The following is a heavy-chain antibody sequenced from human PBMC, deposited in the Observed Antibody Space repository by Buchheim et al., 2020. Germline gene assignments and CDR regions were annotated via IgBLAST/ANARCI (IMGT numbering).Heavy chain of an antibody. CDR2: IYSGGST. J-gene: IGHJ6*02. CDR1: GFTVSSNY. CDR3: ARESMAIFGVVGINFYYYGMDV. Sequence: EVQLVESGGGLVQPGGSLRLSCAASGFTVSSNYMSWVRQAPGKGLEWVSVIYSGGSTYYADSVKGRFTISRDNSKNTLYLQMNSLRAEDTAVYYCARESMAIFGVVGINFYYYGMDVWGQGTT. V-gene: IGHV3-66*02. D-gene: IGHD3-3*01.